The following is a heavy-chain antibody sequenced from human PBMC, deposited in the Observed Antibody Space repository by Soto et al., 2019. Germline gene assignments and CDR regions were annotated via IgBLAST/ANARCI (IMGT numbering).Heavy chain of an antibody. V-gene: IGHV1-46*01. CDR2: INPSGDSI. CDR3: ARDWEFGY. D-gene: IGHD1-26*01. Sequence: ASVKFSCKASGYSFSSYYMHWVRQAPGQGLEWMGVINPSGDSITYAQKFQGRVTMTKDTSTSTLFMEVSSLRSEDTAVYFCARDWEFGYWGQGTLVTVLL. CDR1: GYSFSSYY. J-gene: IGHJ4*02.